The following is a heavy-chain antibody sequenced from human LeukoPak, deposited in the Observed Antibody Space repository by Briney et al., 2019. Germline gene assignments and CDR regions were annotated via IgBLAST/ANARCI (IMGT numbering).Heavy chain of an antibody. J-gene: IGHJ3*02. CDR1: GFTFSSYA. CDR3: AARTYYYDSSGPEAFDI. Sequence: GGSLRLSCAASGFTFSSYAMSWVRQAPGKGLEWVSAISGSGGSTYYADSVKGRFTISRDNSKNTLYPQMNSLRAEDTAVYYCAARTYYYDSSGPEAFDIWGQGTMVTVSS. D-gene: IGHD3-22*01. CDR2: ISGSGGST. V-gene: IGHV3-23*01.